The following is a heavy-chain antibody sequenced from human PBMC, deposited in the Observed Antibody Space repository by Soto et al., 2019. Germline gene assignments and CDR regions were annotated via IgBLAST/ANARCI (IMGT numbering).Heavy chain of an antibody. CDR2: IRGFSPYT. D-gene: IGHD2-15*01. V-gene: IGHV3-21*01. CDR1: GFTFRTYT. J-gene: IGHJ6*02. Sequence: GGSLRLSCISSGFTFRTYTMNWVRHAPGNGLEWVSGIRGFSPYTFYAESVKGRFTISRDNAKNSLYLQMNSLRAEDTAVYYCARDRGYDAHDYYYNAMDVWGQGTTVTVSS. CDR3: ARDRGYDAHDYYYNAMDV.